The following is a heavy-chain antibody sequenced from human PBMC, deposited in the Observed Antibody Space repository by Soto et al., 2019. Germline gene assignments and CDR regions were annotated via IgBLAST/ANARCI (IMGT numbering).Heavy chain of an antibody. J-gene: IGHJ6*02. V-gene: IGHV1-69*01. CDR3: ARVLLHPIYYYYYYGMDV. CDR2: IIPIFGTA. Sequence: QVQLVQSGAEVKKPGSSVKVSCKASGGTFSSYAISWVRQAPGPGLEWMGGIIPIFGTANYAQKFQGRVTITADESTSTAYMELSSLRSEDTAVYYCARVLLHPIYYYYYYGMDVWGQGTTVTVSS. CDR1: GGTFSSYA. D-gene: IGHD2-2*02.